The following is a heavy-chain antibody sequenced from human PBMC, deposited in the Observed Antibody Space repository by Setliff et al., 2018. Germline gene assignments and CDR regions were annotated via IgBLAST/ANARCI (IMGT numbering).Heavy chain of an antibody. J-gene: IGHJ4*02. CDR2: IKQDGREK. CDR3: AREPWQQLVVDY. Sequence: GGSLRLSCVVPGFNFSNYWMSWVRQVPGKGLEWVANIKQDGREKNYADSVKGRFTISRDNVRSSLFLQMNSLRVEDTAVYYCAREPWQQLVVDYWGQGTLVTVSS. CDR1: GFNFSNYW. V-gene: IGHV3-7*03. D-gene: IGHD6-13*01.